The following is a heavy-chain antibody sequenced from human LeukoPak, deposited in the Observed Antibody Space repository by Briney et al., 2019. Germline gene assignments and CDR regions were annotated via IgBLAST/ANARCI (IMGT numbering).Heavy chain of an antibody. CDR2: ISGSGGST. J-gene: IGHJ4*02. CDR1: GFTFSSYA. D-gene: IGHD3-3*01. CDR3: AKPGTYDGFFDF. Sequence: PGRSLRLSCAASGFTFSSYAMTWVRLAPGEGLEWVSSISGSGGSTYYADSVKGRFSISRDNSKNTLYLQMKSLRAEDTAVYYCAKPGTYDGFFDFWGQGTLVTVSS. V-gene: IGHV3-23*01.